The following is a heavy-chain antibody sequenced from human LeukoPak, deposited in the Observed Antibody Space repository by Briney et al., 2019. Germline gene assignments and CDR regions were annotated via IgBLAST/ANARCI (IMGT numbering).Heavy chain of an antibody. D-gene: IGHD6-19*01. J-gene: IGHJ5*02. V-gene: IGHV3-23*01. CDR1: GFXFSSYA. CDR3: AKDLTAVAGYNWFDP. Sequence: PGGSLRLSCAASGFXFSSYAISWVRQAPGKGLEWVSAISGSGGSTYYADSVKGRFTISRDNSKNTLYLQMNSLRAEDTAVYYCAKDLTAVAGYNWFDPWGQGTLVTVSS. CDR2: ISGSGGST.